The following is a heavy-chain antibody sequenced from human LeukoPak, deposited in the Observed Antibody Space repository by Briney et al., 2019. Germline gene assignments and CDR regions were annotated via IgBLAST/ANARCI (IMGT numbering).Heavy chain of an antibody. CDR3: ARGMEMATIWDAFDI. CDR1: GGTFSSYA. CDR2: IIPIFGTA. V-gene: IGHV1-69*06. J-gene: IGHJ3*02. D-gene: IGHD5-24*01. Sequence: ASVKVSCKASGGTFSSYAISWVRQAPGQGLEWMGGIIPIFGTANYAQKFQGRVTITADKSTSTAYMELSSLRSEDTAVYYCARGMEMATIWDAFDIWGQGTMVTVSS.